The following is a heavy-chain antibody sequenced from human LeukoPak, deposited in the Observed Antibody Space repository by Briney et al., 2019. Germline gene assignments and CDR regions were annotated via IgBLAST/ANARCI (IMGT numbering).Heavy chain of an antibody. Sequence: GGSLRLSCAASGFTFSSYAMHWVRQAPGKGLEWVAIISYDGSNKYYADSVKGRFTISRDNSKNTLYLQMNSLRAEDTAVYYCASRDPYDSSGYYYVFAPPDYWGQGTLVTVSS. CDR2: ISYDGSNK. V-gene: IGHV3-30*01. D-gene: IGHD3-22*01. CDR3: ASRDPYDSSGYYYVFAPPDY. CDR1: GFTFSSYA. J-gene: IGHJ4*02.